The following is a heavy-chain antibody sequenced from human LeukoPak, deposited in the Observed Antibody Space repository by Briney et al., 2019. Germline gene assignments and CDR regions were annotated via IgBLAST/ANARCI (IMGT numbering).Heavy chain of an antibody. Sequence: SETLSLTCAVSGYSISSGYYWGWIRQPPGKGLEWIGSIYHSGSTYYNPSLKSRVTISVDTSKNQFSLKLSSVTAADTAVYYCARYTYYYDSSGYPAGAFDIWGQGTMVTVSS. CDR2: IYHSGST. V-gene: IGHV4-38-2*01. J-gene: IGHJ3*02. CDR3: ARYTYYYDSSGYPAGAFDI. CDR1: GYSISSGYY. D-gene: IGHD3-22*01.